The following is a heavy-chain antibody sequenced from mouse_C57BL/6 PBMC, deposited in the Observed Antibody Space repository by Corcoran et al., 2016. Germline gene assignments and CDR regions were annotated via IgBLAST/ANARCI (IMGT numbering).Heavy chain of an antibody. CDR3: AREGGTGDYYAMDY. Sequence: QVQLKQSGAELVRPGASVKLSCKASGYTFTDYYINWVKQRPGQGLEWIARIYPGSGNTYYNETFKGKATLTAEKSSSTAYMQLSSLTSEDSAVYFCAREGGTGDYYAMDYWGQGTSVTVSS. J-gene: IGHJ4*01. CDR2: IYPGSGNT. D-gene: IGHD4-1*01. V-gene: IGHV1-76*01. CDR1: GYTFTDYY.